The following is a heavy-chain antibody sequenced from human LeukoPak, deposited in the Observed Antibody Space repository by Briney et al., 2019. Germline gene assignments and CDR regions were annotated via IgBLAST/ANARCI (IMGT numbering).Heavy chain of an antibody. CDR1: GGSISHYY. CDR2: INHSGST. V-gene: IGHV4-34*01. D-gene: IGHD3-3*01. J-gene: IGHJ4*02. CDR3: ARGSRITIFGVVIRPFDY. Sequence: SETLSLTCTVSGGSISHYYWSWIRQPPGKGLEWIGEINHSGSTNYNPSLKSRVTISVDTSKNQFSLKLSSVTAADTAVYYCARGSRITIFGVVIRPFDYWGQGTLVTVSS.